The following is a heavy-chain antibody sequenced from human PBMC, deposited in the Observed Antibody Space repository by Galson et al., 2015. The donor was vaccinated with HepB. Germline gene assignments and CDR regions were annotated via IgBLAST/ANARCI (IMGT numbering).Heavy chain of an antibody. V-gene: IGHV3-15*01. J-gene: IGHJ3*02. CDR3: TTRHPWYDFLTGYYNGTGAFDI. D-gene: IGHD3-9*01. CDR2: IKSTIDGGTT. Sequence: SLRLSCAASGFTFKYAWMNWVRQAPGKGLEWVGRIKSTIDGGTTDFAAPVKGRFIMSRDDSESTVSLQMNSLKSEDTAVYYCTTRHPWYDFLTGYYNGTGAFDIWGRGTMVTVSS. CDR1: GFTFKYAW.